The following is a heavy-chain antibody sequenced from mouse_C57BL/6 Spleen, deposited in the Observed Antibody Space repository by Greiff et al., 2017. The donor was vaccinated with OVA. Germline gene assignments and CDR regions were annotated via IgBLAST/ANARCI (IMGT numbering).Heavy chain of an antibody. CDR1: GFTFSSYA. J-gene: IGHJ2*01. CDR2: ISDGGSYT. CDR3: ARDETAQAYGY. Sequence: EVKVVESGGGLVKPGGSLKLSCAASGFTFSSYAMSWVRQTPEKRLEWVATISDGGSYTYYPDNVKGRFTISRDNAKNNLYLQMSHLKSEDTAKYCCARDETAQAYGYWGQGTTLTVSS. V-gene: IGHV5-4*01. D-gene: IGHD3-2*02.